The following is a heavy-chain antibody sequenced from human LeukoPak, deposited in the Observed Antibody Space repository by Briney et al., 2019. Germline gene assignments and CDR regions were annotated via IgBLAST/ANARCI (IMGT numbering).Heavy chain of an antibody. Sequence: SETLSLTCTVSGGAFSTFYWSWIRQPPGKGLEWIGYIYYSGSTNYNPSLKSRVTISIDTSKNQFSLKLSYVTAADTAVYYCARQAGYLSPWGQGTLVTVSS. V-gene: IGHV4-59*08. D-gene: IGHD2/OR15-2a*01. CDR2: IYYSGST. J-gene: IGHJ5*02. CDR3: ARQAGYLSP. CDR1: GGAFSTFY.